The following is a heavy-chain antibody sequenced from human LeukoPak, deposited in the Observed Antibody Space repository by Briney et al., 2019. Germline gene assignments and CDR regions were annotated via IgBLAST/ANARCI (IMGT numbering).Heavy chain of an antibody. D-gene: IGHD1-1*01. Sequence: GASVKVSCTASGGTFSSYAISWVRQAPGQGLEWMGGIIPIFGTANYAQKFQGRVTITADKSTSTAYMELSSLRSEDTAVYYCARQLPSPNDHYYFDYWGQGTLVTVSS. V-gene: IGHV1-69*06. CDR3: ARQLPSPNDHYYFDY. CDR1: GGTFSSYA. CDR2: IIPIFGTA. J-gene: IGHJ4*02.